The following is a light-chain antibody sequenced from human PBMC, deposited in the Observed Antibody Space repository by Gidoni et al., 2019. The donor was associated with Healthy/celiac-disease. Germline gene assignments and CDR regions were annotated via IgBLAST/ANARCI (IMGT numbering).Light chain of an antibody. Sequence: DIQMTQSPSSLSASVGDRVTIPCRARQSISSYLDWYQQKPGKAPKLLIYAASSLQSGVPSRFSGSGSGTDFPLTISSLQPEDFATYYCQQSYSTPTSFGQGTKLEIK. CDR3: QQSYSTPTS. J-gene: IGKJ2*01. CDR1: QSISSY. V-gene: IGKV1-39*01. CDR2: AAS.